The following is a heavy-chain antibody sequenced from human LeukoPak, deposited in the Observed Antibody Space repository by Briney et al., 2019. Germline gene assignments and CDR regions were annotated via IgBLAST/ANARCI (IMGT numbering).Heavy chain of an antibody. J-gene: IGHJ3*01. Sequence: GGSLRLSCVASGFTVRSNYMSWVRQTPGKGLEWVSLIYSGGDTYYTDSVKGRFIISRDNSKNTLYLQMNSLRADDTAVYYCARDQADWGQGTMVTVSS. V-gene: IGHV3-66*01. CDR3: ARDQAD. CDR1: GFTVRSNY. CDR2: IYSGGDT.